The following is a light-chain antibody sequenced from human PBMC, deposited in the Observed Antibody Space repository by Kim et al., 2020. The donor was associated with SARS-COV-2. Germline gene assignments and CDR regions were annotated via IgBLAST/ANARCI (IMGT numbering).Light chain of an antibody. Sequence: ALGQTVRITCRGDILRTYYASWYQQKPGQAPVLVMYAKNNRPSGIPNRFSGSSSGDTASLTITGSQAEDEADYYCNSRDSSGNPLVFGGGTQLTVL. J-gene: IGLJ2*01. CDR1: ILRTYY. CDR2: AKN. CDR3: NSRDSSGNPLV. V-gene: IGLV3-19*01.